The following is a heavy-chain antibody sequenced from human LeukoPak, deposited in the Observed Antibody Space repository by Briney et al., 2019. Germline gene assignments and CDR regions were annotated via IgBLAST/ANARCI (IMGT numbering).Heavy chain of an antibody. V-gene: IGHV1-3*01. J-gene: IGHJ4*02. CDR2: INAGNGNT. CDR3: ASGYDFSY. D-gene: IGHD5-12*01. CDR1: GYTFTSYA. Sequence: ASVKVSCKASGYTFTSYAMHWVRQAPGQRLEWMGWINAGNGNTKYSQEFQGRVTVTTDTSTSTAYMELRSLRSDDTAVYYCASGYDFSYWGQGTLVTVSS.